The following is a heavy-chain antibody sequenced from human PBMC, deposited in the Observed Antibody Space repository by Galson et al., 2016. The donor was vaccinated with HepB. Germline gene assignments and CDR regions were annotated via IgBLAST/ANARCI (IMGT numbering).Heavy chain of an antibody. CDR1: GFTVSSYY. Sequence: SLRLSCAASGFTVSSYYMSWVRQAPGKGLEWVSVFYSGGSTYYADSVKGRFTISRDNSKNTLYLQMNSLRAEDTAVYYCARDRGAVTVDAFGIWGQGTMVTASS. D-gene: IGHD2-21*02. J-gene: IGHJ3*02. V-gene: IGHV3-53*01. CDR3: ARDRGAVTVDAFGI. CDR2: FYSGGST.